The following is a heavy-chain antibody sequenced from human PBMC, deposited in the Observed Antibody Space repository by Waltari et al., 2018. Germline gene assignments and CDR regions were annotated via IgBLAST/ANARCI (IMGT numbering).Heavy chain of an antibody. Sequence: QESGPGLVKPSETLSLTCTVSGYSIRSTYYWGWIRQSPGKGLEWIGSIFHSGSTYYNPSLKSRVTISVDTSKNQFSLKLSSVTAADTAVYYCATDPSYYGSGTYWAGWFDPWGQGTLVTVSS. J-gene: IGHJ5*02. V-gene: IGHV4-38-2*02. CDR1: GYSIRSTYY. CDR3: ATDPSYYGSGTYWAGWFDP. CDR2: IFHSGST. D-gene: IGHD3-10*01.